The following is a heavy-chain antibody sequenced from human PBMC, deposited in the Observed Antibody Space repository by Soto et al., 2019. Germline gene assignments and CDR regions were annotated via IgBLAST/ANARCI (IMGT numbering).Heavy chain of an antibody. Sequence: SETLSLTCTVSGGSISSGYYYWSWIRQPPGKGLEWIGYIYYSGSTYYNPSLKSRVTISVDTSKNQFSLKLSSVTAADTAVYYCASSYYYDSSGYYYFDYWGQGTLVTVSS. CDR3: ASSYYYDSSGYYYFDY. V-gene: IGHV4-30-4*02. CDR1: GGSISSGYYY. D-gene: IGHD3-22*01. J-gene: IGHJ4*02. CDR2: IYYSGST.